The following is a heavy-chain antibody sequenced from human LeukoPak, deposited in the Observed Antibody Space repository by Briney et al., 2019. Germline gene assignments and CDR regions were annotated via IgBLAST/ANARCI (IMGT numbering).Heavy chain of an antibody. J-gene: IGHJ4*02. Sequence: DSVKVSCKASGYTFTGYYMHWVRQAPGQGLEWMGRINPNSGGTNYAQKFQGRVTMTRDTSISTAYMELSRLRSDDTAVYYCAREANYGDYTHFDYWGQGTLVTVSS. V-gene: IGHV1-2*06. CDR1: GYTFTGYY. CDR3: AREANYGDYTHFDY. CDR2: INPNSGGT. D-gene: IGHD4-17*01.